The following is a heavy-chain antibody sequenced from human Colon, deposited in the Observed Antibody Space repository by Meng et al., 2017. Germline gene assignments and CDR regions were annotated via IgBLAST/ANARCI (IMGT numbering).Heavy chain of an antibody. CDR1: CASINIGSYY. CDR3: ARLVTTVTTGNWFDP. CDR2: IHNSGKT. D-gene: IGHD4-17*01. J-gene: IGHJ5*02. Sequence: QRQLQESGPGLAKPSETLSLPCTSSCASINIGSYYWAWVRQAPGKGLEWIGSIHNSGKTYYNSSLKSRVTILVDTSKNQFSLKLTSVTAADTAVYLCARLVTTVTTGNWFDPWGQGTLVTVSS. V-gene: IGHV4-39*07.